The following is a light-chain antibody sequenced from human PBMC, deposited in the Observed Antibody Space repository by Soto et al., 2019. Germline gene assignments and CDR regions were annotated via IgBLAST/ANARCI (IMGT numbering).Light chain of an antibody. CDR2: GNS. J-gene: IGLJ1*01. CDR1: SSNIGAGYD. V-gene: IGLV1-40*01. Sequence: QSVLTQPPSVSGAPGQRVTISCTGSSSNIGAGYDVHWYQQLPGTAPKLLIYGNSNRPSGVPDRFSGSKSGTSASLAITGLQAEDEADYSCQSYDSSPPYVFGTGTKLTVL. CDR3: QSYDSSPPYV.